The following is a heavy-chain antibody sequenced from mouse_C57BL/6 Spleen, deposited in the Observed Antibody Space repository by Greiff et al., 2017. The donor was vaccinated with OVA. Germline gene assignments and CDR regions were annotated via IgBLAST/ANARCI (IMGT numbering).Heavy chain of an antibody. CDR1: GYTFTDYY. Sequence: VQLQQSGPELVKPGASVKISCKASGYTFTDYYMNWVKQSHGKSLEWIGDINPNNGGTSYNQKFKGKATLTVDKSSSTAYMELRSLTSEDSAVYYCARWGLRYFDYWGQGTTLTVSS. CDR3: ARWGLRYFDY. D-gene: IGHD3-1*01. V-gene: IGHV1-26*01. CDR2: INPNNGGT. J-gene: IGHJ2*01.